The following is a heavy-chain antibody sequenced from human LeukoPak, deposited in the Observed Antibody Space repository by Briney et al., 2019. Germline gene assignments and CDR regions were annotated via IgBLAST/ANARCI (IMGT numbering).Heavy chain of an antibody. CDR3: AKDTAAYYYGSGTSV. J-gene: IGHJ4*02. CDR2: ISGSGGST. D-gene: IGHD3-10*01. CDR1: GFTFSSYA. V-gene: IGHV3-23*01. Sequence: GGSLRLSCAASGFTFSSYAMSWVRQAPGKGLEWVSAISGSGGSTYYADSVKGRFTISRDNSKNTLYLQMNSPRAEDTAVYYCAKDTAAYYYGSGTSVWGQGTLVTVSS.